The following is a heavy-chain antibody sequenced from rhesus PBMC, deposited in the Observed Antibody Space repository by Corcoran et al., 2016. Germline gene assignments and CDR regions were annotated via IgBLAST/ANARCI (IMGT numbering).Heavy chain of an antibody. J-gene: IGHJ4*01. CDR2: VFGDGGST. Sequence: QVQLQESGPGLVKPSETLSLTCAASGAAGNSNYWCWLRQPPGKGLEWTGRVFGDGGSTSYNPSLTSRVTISRDTSKNQFSLKLDSVTAADSAVYYCGRGRVVNDGGLDSWGQGVLVTVSS. V-gene: IGHV4-147*01. D-gene: IGHD3-28*01. CDR3: GRGRVVNDGGLDS. CDR1: GAAGNSNY.